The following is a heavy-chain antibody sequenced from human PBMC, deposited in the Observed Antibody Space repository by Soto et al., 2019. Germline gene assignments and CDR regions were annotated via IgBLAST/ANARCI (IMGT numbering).Heavy chain of an antibody. CDR2: ISSSGSTI. J-gene: IGHJ6*02. V-gene: IGHV3-11*01. CDR3: ARGLVDTAMALTYRGYYYYYGMDV. D-gene: IGHD5-18*01. CDR1: GFTFSDYY. Sequence: GGSLRLSCAASGFTFSDYYMSWIRQAPGKGLEWVSYISSSGSTIYYADSVKGRFTISRDNAKNSLYLQMNSLRAEDTAVYYCARGLVDTAMALTYRGYYYYYGMDVWGQGTTVTVSS.